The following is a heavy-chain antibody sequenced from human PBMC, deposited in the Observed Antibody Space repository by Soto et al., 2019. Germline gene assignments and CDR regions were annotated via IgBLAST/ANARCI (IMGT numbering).Heavy chain of an antibody. CDR3: ARESLLWFGESPPMDV. D-gene: IGHD3-10*01. Sequence: PGGSLRLSCAASGFTFSDYYMSWIRQAPGKGLEWVSYISSGDTVYYADSVKGRFTISRDNSKNTLYLQMNSLRAEDTAVYYCARESLLWFGESPPMDVWGQGTTVTVSS. V-gene: IGHV3-11*01. CDR1: GFTFSDYY. J-gene: IGHJ6*02. CDR2: ISSGDTV.